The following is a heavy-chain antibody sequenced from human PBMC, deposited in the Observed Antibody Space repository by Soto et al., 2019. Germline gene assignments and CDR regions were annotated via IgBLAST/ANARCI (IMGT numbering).Heavy chain of an antibody. CDR2: LYDVDGS. V-gene: IGHV3-66*02. D-gene: IGHD3-16*01. CDR1: GLTISGKKY. CDR3: ARNLRLGSSFGFNAFSDDAFDV. Sequence: DVQLVESGGGLIQPGESLRLSCAAFGLTISGKKYVAWVRQAPGKGLEWVSGLYDVDGSFYADSVRGRFTTSSDSSKTTVYLQMNSLTTEDTSLYYCARNLRLGSSFGFNAFSDDAFDVWGRGAMVTVSS. J-gene: IGHJ3*01.